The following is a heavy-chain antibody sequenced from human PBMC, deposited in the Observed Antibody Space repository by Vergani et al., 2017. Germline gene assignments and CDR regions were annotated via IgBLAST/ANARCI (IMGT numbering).Heavy chain of an antibody. J-gene: IGHJ4*02. CDR2: INHSGST. D-gene: IGHD6-19*01. CDR1: GGSFSGYY. V-gene: IGHV4-34*01. CDR3: ARGVAPEEGIAVAGIPFDY. Sequence: QVQLQQWGAGLLKPSETLSLTCAVYGGSFSGYYWSWIRQPPGKGLGWIGEINHSGSTNYNPALKSRVTISVDTSKNQFSLKLNSVTAADTAVYYCARGVAPEEGIAVAGIPFDYWGQGTLVTVSS.